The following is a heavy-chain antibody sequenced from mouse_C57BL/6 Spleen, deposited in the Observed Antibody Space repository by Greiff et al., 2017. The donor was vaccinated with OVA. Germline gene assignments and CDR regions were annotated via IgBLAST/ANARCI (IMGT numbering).Heavy chain of an antibody. CDR2: ISDGGSYT. D-gene: IGHD3-2*02. J-gene: IGHJ3*01. CDR1: GFTFSSYA. V-gene: IGHV5-4*01. Sequence: EVKVVESGGGLVKPGGSLKLSCAASGFTFSSYAMSWVRQTPEKRLEWVATISDGGSYTYYPDNVKGRFTISRDNAKNNLYLQMSQLNSEDTAMYYCARDHSSGYSFAYWGQGTLVTVSA. CDR3: ARDHSSGYSFAY.